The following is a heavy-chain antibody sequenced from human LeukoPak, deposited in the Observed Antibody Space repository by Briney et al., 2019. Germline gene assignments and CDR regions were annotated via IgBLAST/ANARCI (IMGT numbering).Heavy chain of an antibody. Sequence: SETLSLTCTASGGSISSYYWSWIRQPPGKGLEWIGYINYSGSTNYNPSLKSRVTISVDTSKNQFSLKLSSVTAADTAVYYCARASRGFGELYRPYNWFDPWGQGTLVTVSS. CDR1: GGSISSYY. D-gene: IGHD3-10*01. CDR3: ARASRGFGELYRPYNWFDP. CDR2: INYSGST. J-gene: IGHJ5*02. V-gene: IGHV4-59*01.